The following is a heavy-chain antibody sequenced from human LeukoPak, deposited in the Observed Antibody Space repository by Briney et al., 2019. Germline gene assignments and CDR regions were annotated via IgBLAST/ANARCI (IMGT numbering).Heavy chain of an antibody. D-gene: IGHD2-2*02. CDR3: ASRGSYCSSTSCYKVYYGMDV. V-gene: IGHV3-7*01. Sequence: GGSLRLSCAASGFTFSSYWMSWVRQAPGKGLEWVANIKQDGSEKYYVDSVKGRFTISRGNAKNSLYLQMNSLRAEATAVYYCASRGSYCSSTSCYKVYYGMDVWGQGTTVTVSS. CDR1: GFTFSSYW. CDR2: IKQDGSEK. J-gene: IGHJ6*02.